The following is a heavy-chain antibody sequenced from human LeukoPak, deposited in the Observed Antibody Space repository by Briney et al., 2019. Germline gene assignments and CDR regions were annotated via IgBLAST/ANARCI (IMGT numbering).Heavy chain of an antibody. CDR1: GFTFRSFW. CDR2: INSDGSST. V-gene: IGHV3-74*01. CDR3: ARGVDY. J-gene: IGHJ4*02. Sequence: GGSLRLSCAASGFTFRSFWMHWVRQAPGKGLVSVSRINSDGSSTSYADSVKGRFTISRDNAKNTLYLQMNSLRAEDTAVYYCARGVDYWGQGTLVTVSS.